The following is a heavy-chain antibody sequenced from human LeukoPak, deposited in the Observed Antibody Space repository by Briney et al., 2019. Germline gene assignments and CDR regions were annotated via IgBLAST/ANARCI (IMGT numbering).Heavy chain of an antibody. V-gene: IGHV3-7*01. J-gene: IGHJ4*02. CDR3: AKDSSPWMINE. D-gene: IGHD3-22*01. Sequence: GGSLRLSCAASGFMFNNFWMSWVRQTPGKGLEWVANIKPDGSDKYYVDSVGGRFTISRDNARNSLYLQMNSLGVEDTAIYYCAKDSSPWMINEWGQGTLLIVS. CDR2: IKPDGSDK. CDR1: GFMFNNFW.